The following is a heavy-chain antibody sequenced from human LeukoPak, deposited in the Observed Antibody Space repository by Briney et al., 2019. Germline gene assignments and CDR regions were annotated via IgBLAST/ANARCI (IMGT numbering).Heavy chain of an antibody. CDR3: ARVYSGSYLDYYYGMDV. CDR2: TYYRSKWYY. V-gene: IGHV6-1*01. Sequence: SQTLSLTCAISGDSVSSNSDAWNWIRQSPSRGLEWLGRTYYRSKWYYDYAVAVKSRISINPDTSKNQFSLQLSSVTPEDTAVYYCARVYSGSYLDYYYGMDVWGQGTTVTVSS. CDR1: GDSVSSNSDA. D-gene: IGHD1-26*01. J-gene: IGHJ6*02.